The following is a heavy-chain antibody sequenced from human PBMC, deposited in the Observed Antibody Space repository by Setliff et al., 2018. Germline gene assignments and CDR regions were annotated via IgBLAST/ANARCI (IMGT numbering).Heavy chain of an antibody. V-gene: IGHV4-34*01. CDR3: ARTGTYRYFDY. CDR1: GGAFSGYN. D-gene: IGHD1-1*01. Sequence: SETLSLTCAVCGGAFSGYNWNWIRQPPGKGLEWIGRIYYRGDTYYNASLKSRLTLSVDTSKNQVSLNLRSVTAADTAVYYCARTGTYRYFDYWGQGTQVTVS. J-gene: IGHJ4*02. CDR2: IYYRGDT.